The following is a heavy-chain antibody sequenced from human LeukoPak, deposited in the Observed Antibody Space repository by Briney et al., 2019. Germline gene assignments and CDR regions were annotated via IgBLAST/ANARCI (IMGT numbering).Heavy chain of an antibody. CDR3: ARGIYYGDPRLFDY. CDR1: GGSISSHY. CDR2: IYYSGST. V-gene: IGHV4-59*11. D-gene: IGHD4-17*01. J-gene: IGHJ4*02. Sequence: KSSETLSLTCTVSGGSISSHYWSWIRQPPGKGLEWIGYIYYSGSTNYNPSLKSRVTISVDTSKNQFSLKLSSVTAADTAVYYCARGIYYGDPRLFDYWGQGTLVTVSS.